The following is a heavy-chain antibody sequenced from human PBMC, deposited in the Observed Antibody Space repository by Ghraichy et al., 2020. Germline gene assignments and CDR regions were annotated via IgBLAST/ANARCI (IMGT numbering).Heavy chain of an antibody. D-gene: IGHD1-26*01. J-gene: IGHJ4*02. Sequence: GGSLRLSCAASGFTFSSYWMHWVRQAPGKGLVWVSRINSDGSNTNYADSVKGRFTISRDNAKNTLYLQMNSLRAEDTAVYYCASSVNSGSYPDYWGQGTLVTVSS. V-gene: IGHV3-74*01. CDR1: GFTFSSYW. CDR3: ASSVNSGSYPDY. CDR2: INSDGSNT.